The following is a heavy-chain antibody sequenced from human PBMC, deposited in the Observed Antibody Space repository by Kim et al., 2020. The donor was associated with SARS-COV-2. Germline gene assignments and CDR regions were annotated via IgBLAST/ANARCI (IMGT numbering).Heavy chain of an antibody. V-gene: IGHV5-51*01. D-gene: IGHD6-6*01. CDR3: ARPIAARHLWFDP. J-gene: IGHJ5*02. CDR1: GYSFTSYW. CDR2: IYPGDSDT. Sequence: GESLKISCKGSGYSFTSYWIGWVRQMPGKGMEWMGIIYPGDSDTRYSPSFQGQVTISADKSISTAYLQWSSLKASDTAMYYCARPIAARHLWFDPWGQGTLVTVSS.